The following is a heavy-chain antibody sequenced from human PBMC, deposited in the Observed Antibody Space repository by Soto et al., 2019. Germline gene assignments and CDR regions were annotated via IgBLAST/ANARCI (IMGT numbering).Heavy chain of an antibody. CDR2: IDPSDSQT. CDR1: GYSFAGYW. J-gene: IGHJ4*02. V-gene: IGHV5-10-1*01. CDR3: ARQVYDSDTGPNFQYHFDS. D-gene: IGHD3-22*01. Sequence: GESLKISCKGSGYSFAGYWITWVRQKPGKGLEWMGRIDPSDSQTYYSPSFRGHVTISVTKSITTVFLQWSSLRASDTAMYYCARQVYDSDTGPNFQYHFDSWGQGTPVTVSS.